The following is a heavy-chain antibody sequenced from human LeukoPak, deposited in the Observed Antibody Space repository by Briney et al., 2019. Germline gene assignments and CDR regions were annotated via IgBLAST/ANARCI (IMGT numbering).Heavy chain of an antibody. Sequence: PSETLSLTCTVSGYSITSGYYWGWIRQPPGKGLEWIGSIYHSGSTFYNPSHKSRVTISVDTSKNQFSLKLSSVTAADTAVYYCAREDYGSGSYFDYWGQGTLVTVSS. CDR1: GYSITSGYY. D-gene: IGHD3-10*01. CDR3: AREDYGSGSYFDY. CDR2: IYHSGST. J-gene: IGHJ4*02. V-gene: IGHV4-38-2*02.